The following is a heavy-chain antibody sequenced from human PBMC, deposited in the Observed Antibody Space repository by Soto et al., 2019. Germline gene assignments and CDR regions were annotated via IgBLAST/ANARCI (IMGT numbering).Heavy chain of an antibody. J-gene: IGHJ5*02. CDR3: ARDESSSSGSYSINWFDP. CDR1: GFTVSSNY. CDR2: IYSGGST. V-gene: IGHV3-66*01. Sequence: PGGSLRLSCAASGFTVSSNYMSWVRQAPGKGLEWVSVIYSGGSTYYADSVKGRFTISRDNSKNTLYLQMNSLRAEDTAVYYCARDESSSSGSYSINWFDPWGQGTLVTVSS. D-gene: IGHD3-10*01.